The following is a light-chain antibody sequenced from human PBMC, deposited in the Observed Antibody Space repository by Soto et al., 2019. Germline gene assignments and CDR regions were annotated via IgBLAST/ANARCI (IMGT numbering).Light chain of an antibody. CDR2: GAS. CDR1: QSVSSSY. CDR3: QQRSNWPLS. J-gene: IGKJ4*01. V-gene: IGKV3D-20*02. Sequence: EIVLTQSPGTLSLSPGERATLSCRASQSVSSSYLAWYQQNPGQAPRLLIYGASSRATGIPDRFSGSGSGTDFTLTISRLEPEDFAVYYCQQRSNWPLSFGGGTKVEIK.